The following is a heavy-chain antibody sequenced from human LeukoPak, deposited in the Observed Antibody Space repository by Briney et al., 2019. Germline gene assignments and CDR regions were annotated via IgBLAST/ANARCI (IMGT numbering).Heavy chain of an antibody. V-gene: IGHV4-59*08. CDR2: IYYSGST. J-gene: IGHJ2*01. CDR3: ARRTYFDL. CDR1: GGSISNYY. Sequence: SETLSLTCTVSGGSISNYYWSWVRQPPGKGLGWIGYIYYSGSTTYNPSLKSRVTISVDTSKNQFSLKLNAVTAADTAVYYCARRTYFDLWGRGTLVTVSS.